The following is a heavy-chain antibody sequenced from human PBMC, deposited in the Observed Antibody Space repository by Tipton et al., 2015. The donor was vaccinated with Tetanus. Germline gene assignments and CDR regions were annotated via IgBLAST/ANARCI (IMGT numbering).Heavy chain of an antibody. D-gene: IGHD3-16*01. CDR1: GASIKNSPYF. Sequence: LRLSCSVSGASIKNSPYFWNWIRRSPGKGLEWIGYIYYSGSTFYNPSLKSRVTMSVDTSKNQFSLNLTSVTAADTAVYYCARDQGGARVARLNWFDPWGQGTLVAVSS. CDR2: IYYSGST. CDR3: ARDQGGARVARLNWFDP. J-gene: IGHJ5*02. V-gene: IGHV4-30-4*01.